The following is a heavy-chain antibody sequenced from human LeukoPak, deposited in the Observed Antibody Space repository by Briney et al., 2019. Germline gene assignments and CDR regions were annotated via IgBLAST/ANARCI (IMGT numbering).Heavy chain of an antibody. J-gene: IGHJ4*02. D-gene: IGHD6-13*01. CDR1: GYTFTSYG. V-gene: IGHV1-18*01. Sequence: ASVKVSCKASGYTFTSYGISWVRQAPGQGLEWTGWISAYNGNTNYAQKLQGRVTTTTDTSTSTAYMELRSLRSDDTAVYYCARASTGIAAAGINSVWGQGTLVTVSS. CDR2: ISAYNGNT. CDR3: ARASTGIAAAGINSV.